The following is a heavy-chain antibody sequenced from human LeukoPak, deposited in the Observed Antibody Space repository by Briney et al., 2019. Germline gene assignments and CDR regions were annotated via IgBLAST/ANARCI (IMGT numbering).Heavy chain of an antibody. CDR2: VYTSGST. CDR1: GGSISSYY. Sequence: SETLSLTCTVSGGSISSYYWSWIRQPAGKGLEWIGPVYTSGSTNYNPSLKSRVTMSVDTSKNQFSLKLSSVTAADTAVYYCARGQYYYVSSGYYWNVAFDSWGQGTMVTAAS. V-gene: IGHV4-4*07. D-gene: IGHD3-22*01. CDR3: ARGQYYYVSSGYYWNVAFDS. J-gene: IGHJ3*02.